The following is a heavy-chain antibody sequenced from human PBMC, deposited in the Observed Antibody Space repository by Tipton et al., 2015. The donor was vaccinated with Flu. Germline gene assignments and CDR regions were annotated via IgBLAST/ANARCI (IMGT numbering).Heavy chain of an antibody. CDR1: GLTVSSNY. J-gene: IGHJ4*02. D-gene: IGHD3-10*01. V-gene: IGHV3-53*01. CDR3: ARDWGSFFGSGSYHD. Sequence: SLRLSCAASGLTVSSNYMSWVRQAPGKGLEWVSVIYSGGRTYYGDSVKGRFTISRDNFKNTLYLQMNSLRAEDTAVYYCARDWGSFFGSGSYHDWGQGTLVTVS. CDR2: IYSGGRT.